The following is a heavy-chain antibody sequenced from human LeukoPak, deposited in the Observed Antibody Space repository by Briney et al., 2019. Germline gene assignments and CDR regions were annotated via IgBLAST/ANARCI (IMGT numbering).Heavy chain of an antibody. CDR2: IYYSGST. J-gene: IGHJ4*02. V-gene: IGHV4-30-4*08. D-gene: IGHD4-17*01. CDR3: ARTVAGYYFYY. Sequence: SETLSLTCTVSGGSISSGDYYWSWIRQPPGKGLEWIGYIYYSGSTYYNPSLKSRVTISVDTSKNQFSLKLSSVTAADTAVYYCARTVAGYYFYYWGQGTLVTVSS. CDR1: GGSISSGDYY.